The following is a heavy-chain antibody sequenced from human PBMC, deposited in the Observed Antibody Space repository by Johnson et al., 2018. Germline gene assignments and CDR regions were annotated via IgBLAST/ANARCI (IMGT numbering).Heavy chain of an antibody. CDR2: IWYDGSNK. D-gene: IGHD2-2*02. J-gene: IGHJ6*02. V-gene: IGHV3-33*01. CDR3: ATGGSCSSTSCYTGTSYYYYYGMDV. Sequence: QVQLVESGGGVVQPGRSLRLSCAASGFTFSSYGMHWVRQAPGKGLEWVAVIWYDGSNKYYADSVKGRFTISRDNSKNTLYLHMNSLRAEDTAVYYCATGGSCSSTSCYTGTSYYYYYGMDVWGQGTTVTVSS. CDR1: GFTFSSYG.